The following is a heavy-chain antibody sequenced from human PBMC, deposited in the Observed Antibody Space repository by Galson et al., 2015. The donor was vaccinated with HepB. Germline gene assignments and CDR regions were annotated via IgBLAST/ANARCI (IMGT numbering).Heavy chain of an antibody. J-gene: IGHJ2*01. V-gene: IGHV3-48*02. CDR3: ARVHSSSWDWYFDL. Sequence: SLRLSCAASGFTFSSYSMNWVRQAPGKGLEWVSYISSSSSTIYYADSVKGRFTISRDNAKNPLYLQMNSLRDEDTAVYYCARVHSSSWDWYFDLWGRGTLVTVSS. D-gene: IGHD6-13*01. CDR2: ISSSSSTI. CDR1: GFTFSSYS.